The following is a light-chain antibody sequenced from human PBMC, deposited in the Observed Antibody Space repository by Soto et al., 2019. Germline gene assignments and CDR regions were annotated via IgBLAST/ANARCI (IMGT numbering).Light chain of an antibody. J-gene: IGKJ1*01. V-gene: IGKV1-5*01. CDR1: QSINNR. CDR3: QQFIDGWT. Sequence: IHMTHSPSTLSASIRDRVTITCRASQSINNRLAWYQQMPGKAPNLLIYDASSLESGVPSRFRGSGSETEFTLTISGLQPDDFATYYCQQFIDGWTFGQGTKV. CDR2: DAS.